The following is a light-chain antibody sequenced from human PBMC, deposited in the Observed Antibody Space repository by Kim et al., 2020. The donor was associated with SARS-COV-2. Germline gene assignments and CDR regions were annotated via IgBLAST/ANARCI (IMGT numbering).Light chain of an antibody. J-gene: IGKJ4*01. CDR3: QQYNCYPLT. V-gene: IGKV1-16*01. CDR2: ATS. Sequence: DTQMTQSPSSLSASVGDRVTITCRASQGIGNYLAWFQQKPGKAPKSLIYATSNLQTGVPSRFSGSTSGTDFTLTINSLQPEDFATYYCQQYNCYPLTFGGGTKVDIK. CDR1: QGIGNY.